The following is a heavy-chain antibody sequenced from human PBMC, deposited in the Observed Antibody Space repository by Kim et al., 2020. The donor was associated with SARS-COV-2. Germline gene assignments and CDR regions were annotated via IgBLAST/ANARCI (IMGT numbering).Heavy chain of an antibody. Sequence: SETLSLTCAVYGGSFSGYYWSWIRQPPGKGLEWIGEINHSGSTNYNPSLKSRVTISVDTSKNQFSLKLSSVTAADTAVYYCARGGSVVGITMIGGGYWGQGTLVTVSS. J-gene: IGHJ4*02. CDR1: GGSFSGYY. CDR3: ARGGSVVGITMIGGGY. CDR2: INHSGST. D-gene: IGHD3-22*01. V-gene: IGHV4-34*01.